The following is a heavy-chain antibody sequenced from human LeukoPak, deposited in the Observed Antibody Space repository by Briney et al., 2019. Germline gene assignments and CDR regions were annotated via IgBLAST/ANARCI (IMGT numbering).Heavy chain of an antibody. Sequence: PGGSLRLSCAASGFTFSSYAMSWVRQAPGKGLEWVSAISGSGGSTYYADSVKGRFTISRDNYKTALYLQMNSLRAEDTAVYYCAKVGMATTGVDYWGQGTLVTVSS. D-gene: IGHD5-24*01. CDR2: ISGSGGST. J-gene: IGHJ4*02. CDR1: GFTFSSYA. V-gene: IGHV3-23*01. CDR3: AKVGMATTGVDY.